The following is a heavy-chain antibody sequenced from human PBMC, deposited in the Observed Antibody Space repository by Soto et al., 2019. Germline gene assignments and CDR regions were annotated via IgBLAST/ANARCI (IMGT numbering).Heavy chain of an antibody. V-gene: IGHV3-23*01. CDR2: ISGSGGST. CDR3: AKDTGSIAAPPPYYYYYYGMDV. Sequence: GGSLRLSCAASGFAFSSYAMSWVRQAPGKGLEWVSAISGSGGSTYYADSVKGRFTISRDNSKNTLYLQMSSLRAGDTAVYYCAKDTGSIAAPPPYYYYYYGMDVWGQGTTVTVSS. J-gene: IGHJ6*02. D-gene: IGHD6-6*01. CDR1: GFAFSSYA.